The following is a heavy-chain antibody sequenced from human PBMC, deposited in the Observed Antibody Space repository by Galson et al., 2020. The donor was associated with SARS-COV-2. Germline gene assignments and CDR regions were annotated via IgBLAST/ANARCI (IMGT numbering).Heavy chain of an antibody. Sequence: ASVKVSCKASGYTLTSYYMHWVRQAPGQGLEWMGVIAPYGGSTNYPQKFQGRVTMSRDLSTSTVYMELSSLRSEDMAVYFCARGRSVDYFDHWGQGTLITVSS. V-gene: IGHV1-46*01. CDR2: IAPYGGST. J-gene: IGHJ4*02. CDR1: GYTLTSYY. CDR3: ARGRSVDYFDH.